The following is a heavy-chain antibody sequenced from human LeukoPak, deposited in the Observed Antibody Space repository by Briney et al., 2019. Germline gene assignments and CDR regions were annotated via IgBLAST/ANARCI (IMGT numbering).Heavy chain of an antibody. V-gene: IGHV3-48*01. J-gene: IGHJ4*02. CDR2: ISSSSTI. Sequence: GGSLRLSCAASGFTFSSYSMNWVRQAPGKGLEWVSYISSSSTIYYADSVKGRFTISRDNAKNSLYLQMNSLRAEDTAVYYCARGLYDFWSGPDYWGQGTLVTVSS. CDR3: ARGLYDFWSGPDY. D-gene: IGHD3-3*01. CDR1: GFTFSSYS.